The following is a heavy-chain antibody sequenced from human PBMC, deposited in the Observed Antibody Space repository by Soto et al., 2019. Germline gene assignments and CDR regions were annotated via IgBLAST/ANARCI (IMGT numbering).Heavy chain of an antibody. CDR2: ISSSSSYT. CDR3: AREVPLDYYYYGMDV. V-gene: IGHV3-11*06. Sequence: GGSLRLSCAASGFTFSDYYMSWIRQAPGKGLEWVSYISSSSSYTNYADSVKGRFTISRDNAKNSLYLQMNSLRAEDTAVYYCAREVPLDYYYYGMDVWGQGTTVTVSS. D-gene: IGHD1-1*01. CDR1: GFTFSDYY. J-gene: IGHJ6*02.